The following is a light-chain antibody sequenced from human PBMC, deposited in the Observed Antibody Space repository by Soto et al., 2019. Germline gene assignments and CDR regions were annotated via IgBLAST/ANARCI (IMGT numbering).Light chain of an antibody. CDR3: CSYAGSPYV. CDR2: DVS. J-gene: IGLJ1*01. Sequence: QSVLTQPRSVSGSPGQSATISYTGTSSDVGRYNYVSWYQHHPGKAPKLMIYDVSTRPSGVPDRFSGSKSGTTASLTISGLQAEDEADYYCCSYAGSPYVFGTGTKVTVL. CDR1: SSDVGRYNY. V-gene: IGLV2-11*01.